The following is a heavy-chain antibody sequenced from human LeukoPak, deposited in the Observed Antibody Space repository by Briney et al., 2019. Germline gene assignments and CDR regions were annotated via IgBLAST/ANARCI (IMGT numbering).Heavy chain of an antibody. CDR3: AKYRSGTYYNGLH. CDR1: GFIVSNNH. Sequence: GGSLRLSCAASGFIVSNNHMNWVRQAPGKGLQWVSTISTGGESTYYADSVKGRFTISRDISKSTLYLQMNSLRDEDTALYYCAKYRSGTYYNGLHWGQGTLVTVSS. J-gene: IGHJ4*02. D-gene: IGHD3-10*01. V-gene: IGHV3-23*01. CDR2: ISTGGEST.